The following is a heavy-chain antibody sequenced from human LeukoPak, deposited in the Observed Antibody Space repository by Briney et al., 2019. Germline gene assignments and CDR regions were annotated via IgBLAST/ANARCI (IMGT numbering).Heavy chain of an antibody. CDR1: GFTFSSYG. V-gene: IGHV3-23*01. CDR3: AKIQGYFDY. J-gene: IGHJ4*02. Sequence: PGGSLRLSCADSGFTFSSYGMSWVRQAPGKGLVWVSAISGSGDRTYYADSVKGRFTISRDNPKNTLYLQLNSLRAEDTAVYYCAKIQGYFDYWGQGTLVTVSS. CDR2: ISGSGDRT.